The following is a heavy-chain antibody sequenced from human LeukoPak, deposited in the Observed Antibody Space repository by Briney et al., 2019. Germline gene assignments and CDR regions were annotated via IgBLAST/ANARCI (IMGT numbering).Heavy chain of an antibody. CDR2: IYPGGSDT. Sequence: GGSLKFSCKGSGYSFTSYWIGWVRQMPGKGLEWMGIIYPGGSDTRYSPSFQGQVTISADKSISTAYLQWSSLKASDTAMYYCATQWEYSSPSHWGQGTLVTVSS. D-gene: IGHD6-6*01. V-gene: IGHV5-51*01. CDR3: ATQWEYSSPSH. J-gene: IGHJ4*02. CDR1: GYSFTSYW.